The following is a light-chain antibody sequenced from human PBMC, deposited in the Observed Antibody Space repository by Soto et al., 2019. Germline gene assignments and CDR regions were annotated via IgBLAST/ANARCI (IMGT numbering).Light chain of an antibody. V-gene: IGKV3-15*01. Sequence: EIMMTQSPATLSVSPGEGVTLSCRASQGVGSNFAWYQQKPGQSPRLLIYGASTRATGVPARFSGSGSGTEFTLTISGLQSEDFAVYYCQQYTKWWTFGQGTKVEIK. CDR1: QGVGSN. CDR3: QQYTKWWT. J-gene: IGKJ1*01. CDR2: GAS.